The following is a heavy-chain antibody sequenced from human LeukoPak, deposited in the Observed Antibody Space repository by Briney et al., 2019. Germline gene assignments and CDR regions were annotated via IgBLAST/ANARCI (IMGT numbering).Heavy chain of an antibody. J-gene: IGHJ3*02. CDR1: GDSISSRSFY. CDR2: IYFRGSA. V-gene: IGHV4-39*01. D-gene: IGHD3-10*01. CDR3: ATPGPYMVRGVIAFDI. Sequence: SETLSLTCLVSGDSISSRSFYWGWIRQPPGKGLEWIGSIYFRGSAFYNPSLESRVTLSIDTSRSQFSLKMTSVTAADTAVYYCATPGPYMVRGVIAFDIWGQGTMVTVSS.